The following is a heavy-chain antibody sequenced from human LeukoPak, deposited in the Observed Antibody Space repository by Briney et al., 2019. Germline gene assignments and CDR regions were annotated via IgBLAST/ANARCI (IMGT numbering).Heavy chain of an antibody. CDR2: INWNGGST. Sequence: PSETLSLTCTVSGGSISSYYWSWVRQAPGKGLEWVSGINWNGGSTGYADSVKGRFTISRDNAKNSLYLQMNSLRAEDTALYYCARVGDFGYSYGGTVDAFDIWGQGTMVTVSS. V-gene: IGHV3-20*04. D-gene: IGHD5-18*01. CDR1: GGSISSYY. J-gene: IGHJ3*02. CDR3: ARVGDFGYSYGGTVDAFDI.